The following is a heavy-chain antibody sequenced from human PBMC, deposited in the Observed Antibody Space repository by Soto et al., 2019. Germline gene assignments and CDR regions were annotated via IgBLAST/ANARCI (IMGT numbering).Heavy chain of an antibody. D-gene: IGHD5-18*01. CDR3: ARAWGYSYGFDP. V-gene: IGHV1-18*01. CDR2: ISAYNGNT. Sequence: GASVKVSCKASGYTLTRYSIHWVRQAPGQRLEWMGWISAYNGNTNYAQKLQGRVTMTTDTSTSTAYMELRSLRSDDTAVYYCARAWGYSYGFDPWGQGTLVTVSS. J-gene: IGHJ5*02. CDR1: GYTLTRYS.